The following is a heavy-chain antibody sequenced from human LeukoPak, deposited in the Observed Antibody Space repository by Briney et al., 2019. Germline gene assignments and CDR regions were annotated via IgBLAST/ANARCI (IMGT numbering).Heavy chain of an antibody. V-gene: IGHV3-23*01. Sequence: GGSLRLSCAASGFTFSSYAMSWVRQAPGKGLEWVSSISGSGDSTYYADSVKGRFTISRDNSKNTLFLQMNSLRAEDTAVYHWAKRGSSSSAFRSDYWGQGTLVTVSS. J-gene: IGHJ4*02. CDR2: ISGSGDST. CDR3: AKRGSSSSAFRSDY. D-gene: IGHD6-6*01. CDR1: GFTFSSYA.